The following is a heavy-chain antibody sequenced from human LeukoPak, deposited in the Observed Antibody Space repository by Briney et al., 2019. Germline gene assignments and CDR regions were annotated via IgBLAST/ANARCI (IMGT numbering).Heavy chain of an antibody. CDR1: GFTFSSYS. CDR3: ARVGRYSGSQDY. CDR2: ISSSGSTI. D-gene: IGHD1-26*01. V-gene: IGHV3-48*04. J-gene: IGHJ4*02. Sequence: PGGSLRLSCAASGFTFSSYSMNWVRQAPGKGLEWVSYISSSGSTIYYADSVKGRFTISRDNAKNSLYLQMNSLRAEDTAVYYCARVGRYSGSQDYWGQGTLVTVSS.